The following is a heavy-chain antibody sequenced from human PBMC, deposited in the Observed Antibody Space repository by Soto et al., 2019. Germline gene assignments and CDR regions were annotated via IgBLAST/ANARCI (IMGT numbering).Heavy chain of an antibody. CDR1: GGSISSSSYY. D-gene: IGHD3-22*01. Sequence: QLQLQESGPGLVKPSETLSLTCTVSGGSISSSSYYWGWIRQPPGKGLEWIGSIYYSGSTYYNPSLKSRVTISVDTSKNQFSLKLSYVTAADTAVYYGARLVYDSSGYRPGWGQGTLVTVSS. CDR2: IYYSGST. J-gene: IGHJ4*02. V-gene: IGHV4-39*01. CDR3: ARLVYDSSGYRPG.